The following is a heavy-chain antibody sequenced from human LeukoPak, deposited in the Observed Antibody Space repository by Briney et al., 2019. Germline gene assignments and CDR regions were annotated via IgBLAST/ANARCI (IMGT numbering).Heavy chain of an antibody. Sequence: ASVKVSCKVSGYTLTELSMHWVRQAPGKGLEWMGGFDPEDGETIYAQKFQGRVTMTEDTSTDTAYMELSSLRSEDTAVYYCATGLYYDSSGYPPSDYWGQGTLVTVSS. D-gene: IGHD3-22*01. CDR3: ATGLYYDSSGYPPSDY. CDR2: FDPEDGET. V-gene: IGHV1-24*01. CDR1: GYTLTELS. J-gene: IGHJ4*02.